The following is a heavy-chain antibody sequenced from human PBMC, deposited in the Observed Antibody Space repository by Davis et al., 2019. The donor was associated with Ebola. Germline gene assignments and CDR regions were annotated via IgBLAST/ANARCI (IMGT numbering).Heavy chain of an antibody. D-gene: IGHD3-10*01. CDR2: ISAYNGNT. V-gene: IGHV1-18*01. Sequence: ASVKVSCKASGYTFTSYGISWVRQAPGQGLEWMGWISAYNGNTNYAQKLQGRVTMTTEPSTSTAYMELRSLRSDDTAVYYCARGSGYYGSGSYRDYYYYYGMDVWDQGTTVTVSS. CDR3: ARGSGYYGSGSYRDYYYYYGMDV. J-gene: IGHJ6*02. CDR1: GYTFTSYG.